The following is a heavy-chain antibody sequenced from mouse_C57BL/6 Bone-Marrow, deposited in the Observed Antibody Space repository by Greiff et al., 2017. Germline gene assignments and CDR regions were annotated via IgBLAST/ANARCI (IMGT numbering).Heavy chain of an antibody. CDR2: IYPRSGNT. D-gene: IGHD1-1*01. Sequence: VKLMESGAELARPGASVKLSCKASGYTFTSYGISWVKQRTGQGLEWIGEIYPRSGNTYYNEKFKGKATLTADKSSSTAYMELRSLTSEDSAVYFCARGAVVLRLYCYFDVWGTGTTVTVSS. CDR3: ARGAVVLRLYCYFDV. V-gene: IGHV1-81*01. J-gene: IGHJ1*03. CDR1: GYTFTSYG.